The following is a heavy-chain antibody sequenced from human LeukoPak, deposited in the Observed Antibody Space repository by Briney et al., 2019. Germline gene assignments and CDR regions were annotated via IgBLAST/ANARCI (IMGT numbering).Heavy chain of an antibody. CDR1: GFTFSSYA. Sequence: GGSLRLSCAASGFTFSSYAMHWVRQAPGKGLEWVAVISYDGSNKYYADSVKGRFTISRDNSKSTLYLQMNSLRAEDTAVYYCARDGDIAARPHFDYWGQGTLVTVSS. CDR3: ARDGDIAARPHFDY. V-gene: IGHV3-30-3*01. J-gene: IGHJ4*02. D-gene: IGHD6-6*01. CDR2: ISYDGSNK.